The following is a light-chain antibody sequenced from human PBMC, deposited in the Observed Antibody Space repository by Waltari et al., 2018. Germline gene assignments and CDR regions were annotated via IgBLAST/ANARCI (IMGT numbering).Light chain of an antibody. J-gene: IGLJ3*02. CDR1: ALAKHY. CDR2: KDT. Sequence: SFELTQPPSVSVSPGQTARITCSGDALAKHYVNWHQQRSGQAPTFLISKDTERASGIPERFSGASSGTTVTLTVSGVQAEDEADYYCQSADSSGTWVFGGGTRLTV. V-gene: IGLV3-25*03. CDR3: QSADSSGTWV.